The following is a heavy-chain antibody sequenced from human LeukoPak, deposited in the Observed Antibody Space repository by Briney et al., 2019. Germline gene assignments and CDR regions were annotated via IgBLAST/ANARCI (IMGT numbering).Heavy chain of an antibody. V-gene: IGHV1-2*02. CDR1: GYTFTGYY. CDR3: ARDLGSGGYYYYYMDV. CDR2: INPNSGGT. Sequence: ASVKVSCKASGYTFTGYYMHWVRQAPGQGLEWMGWINPNSGGTNYAQKFQGRVTMTRDTSISTAYMELSRLRSDDTAVYYCARDLGSGGYYYYYMDVWGKGTTVTVSS. D-gene: IGHD3-10*01. J-gene: IGHJ6*03.